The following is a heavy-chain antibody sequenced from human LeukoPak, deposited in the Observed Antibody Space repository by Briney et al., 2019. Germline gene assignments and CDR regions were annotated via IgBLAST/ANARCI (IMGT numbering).Heavy chain of an antibody. CDR2: IGASGGST. CDR1: GFTFSSYA. V-gene: IGHV3-23*01. J-gene: IGHJ4*02. Sequence: PGGSLRLSCATSGFTFSSYAMSWASQAPGKGLEWVSGIGASGGSTYYADSVKGRFTISRDNSKNTLYLQMNSLRTEDTAVYYCAKAEGYDILTGLDYWGQGTLVTVSS. D-gene: IGHD3-9*01. CDR3: AKAEGYDILTGLDY.